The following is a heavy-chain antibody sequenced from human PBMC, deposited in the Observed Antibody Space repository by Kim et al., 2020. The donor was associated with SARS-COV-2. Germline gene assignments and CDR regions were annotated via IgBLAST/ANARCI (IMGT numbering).Heavy chain of an antibody. V-gene: IGHV1-46*01. D-gene: IGHD3-22*01. CDR3: ARGAYYYDSSGYYPFDY. Sequence: FQGRVTMTRDTSTSTGYMELSSLRSEDTAVYYCARGAYYYDSSGYYPFDYWGQGTLVTVSS. J-gene: IGHJ4*02.